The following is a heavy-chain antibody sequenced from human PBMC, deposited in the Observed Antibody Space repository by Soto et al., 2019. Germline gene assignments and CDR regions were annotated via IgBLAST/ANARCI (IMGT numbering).Heavy chain of an antibody. CDR2: IRSKAYGGTT. D-gene: IGHD3-10*01. Sequence: GSLRLSCTASGFTFGDYAMSWVRQAPGKGLEWVGFIRSKAYGGTTEYAASVKGRFTISRDDSKSIAYLQMNSLKTEDTAVYYCTRDRGVGASHPLYYYYGMDVWGQGTTVTVSS. CDR3: TRDRGVGASHPLYYYYGMDV. CDR1: GFTFGDYA. V-gene: IGHV3-49*04. J-gene: IGHJ6*02.